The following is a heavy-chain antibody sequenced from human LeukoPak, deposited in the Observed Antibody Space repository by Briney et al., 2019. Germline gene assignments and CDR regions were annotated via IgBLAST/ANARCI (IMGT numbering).Heavy chain of an antibody. Sequence: SVKVSCKASGGTFSSYAISWVRQAPGQGLEWMGGIIPIFGTANYAQEFQGRVTITADESTSTAYMELSSLRSEDTAVYYCARDPCIAVAGRFRFYGMDVWGQGTLVTVSS. CDR3: ARDPCIAVAGRFRFYGMDV. CDR1: GGTFSSYA. J-gene: IGHJ6*02. V-gene: IGHV1-69*13. D-gene: IGHD6-19*01. CDR2: IIPIFGTA.